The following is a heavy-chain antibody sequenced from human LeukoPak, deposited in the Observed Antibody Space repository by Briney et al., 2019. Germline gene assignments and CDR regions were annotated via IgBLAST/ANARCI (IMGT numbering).Heavy chain of an antibody. CDR2: INHSGST. Sequence: SETLSLTCTVSGGSISSSSYYWGWIRQPPGKGLEWIGEINHSGSTNYNPSLKSRVTISVDTSKNQFSLKLSSVTAADTAVYYCARGRYSSSSDNNWFDPWGQGTLVTVSS. J-gene: IGHJ5*02. CDR3: ARGRYSSSSDNNWFDP. D-gene: IGHD6-6*01. CDR1: GGSISSSSYY. V-gene: IGHV4-39*07.